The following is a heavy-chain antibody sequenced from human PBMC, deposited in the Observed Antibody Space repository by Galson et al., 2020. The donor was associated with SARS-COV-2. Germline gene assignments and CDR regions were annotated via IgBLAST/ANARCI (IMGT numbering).Heavy chain of an antibody. CDR1: GFTFTSYA. Sequence: ASVKVSCKASGFTFTSYAMNWVRQAPGQGLEWMGWVNTNTGNPTYAQDFTGRFVFSLDTSVSTAYLQISSLKAEDTAVYYCARDRLSYGSGSYHWYGMDVWGQGTTVTVSS. CDR3: ARDRLSYGSGSYHWYGMDV. CDR2: VNTNTGNP. V-gene: IGHV7-4-1*02. J-gene: IGHJ6*02. D-gene: IGHD3-10*01.